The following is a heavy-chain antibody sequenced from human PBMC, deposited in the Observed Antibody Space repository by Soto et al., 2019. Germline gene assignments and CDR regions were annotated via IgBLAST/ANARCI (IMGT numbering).Heavy chain of an antibody. J-gene: IGHJ4*02. D-gene: IGHD3-22*01. Sequence: PSETLSLTCTVSGGSISSGDYYWGWIRQPPGKGLDWIGYIYYSGSTYYNASLKSRVTISVDSPKNHLSLKLSSVTAADTAVYYCAGTSSNYYDSSGYHLDYWGQGALVTVS. CDR1: GGSISSGDYY. CDR2: IYYSGST. CDR3: AGTSSNYYDSSGYHLDY. V-gene: IGHV4-30-4*01.